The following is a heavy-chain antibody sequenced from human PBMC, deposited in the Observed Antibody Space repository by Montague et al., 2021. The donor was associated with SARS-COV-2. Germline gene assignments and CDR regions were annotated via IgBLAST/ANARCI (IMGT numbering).Heavy chain of an antibody. CDR1: GFTFSSYG. CDR2: IWYDGSNK. D-gene: IGHD6-19*01. J-gene: IGHJ6*02. V-gene: IGHV3-33*01. CDR3: ARDLGAVAGGYYYYYYGIDV. Sequence: SLRLSCAASGFTFSSYGMHWVRQAPGKGLEWVAIIWYDGSNKYYADSVKGRFTISRDNSKNTLYLQMNSLRAEDTAVYYCARDLGAVAGGYYYYYYGIDVWGQGTTVTVSS.